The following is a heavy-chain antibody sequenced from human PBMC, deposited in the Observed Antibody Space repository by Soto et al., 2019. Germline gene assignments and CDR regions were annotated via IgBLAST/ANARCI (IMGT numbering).Heavy chain of an antibody. CDR2: INPSGGST. D-gene: IGHD4-17*01. CDR1: GYTFTSYY. J-gene: IGHJ3*02. CDR3: ARDRLFITVTTFPDAFDI. V-gene: IGHV1-46*01. Sequence: QVQLVQSGAEVKKPGASVKVSCKASGYTFTSYYMHWVRQAPGQGLEWMGIINPSGGSTSYAQKVQGRVTMTRDTSTSTVYMGLSSLRSEDTAVYYCARDRLFITVTTFPDAFDIWGQGTMVTVSS.